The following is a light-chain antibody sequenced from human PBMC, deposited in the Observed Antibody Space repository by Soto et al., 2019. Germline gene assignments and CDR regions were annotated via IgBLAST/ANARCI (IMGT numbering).Light chain of an antibody. CDR1: QTVRSGY. J-gene: IGKJ1*01. CDR3: QQYGSSWT. Sequence: VLTQSPGTLSLSPGDRASLSCRASQTVRSGYLAWYQQKPGQAPRLLIYGGSNRATGIPDRFSGSGSATAFTLTISRLEPEDSAVYYCQQYGSSWTFGQGTKVEIK. CDR2: GGS. V-gene: IGKV3-20*01.